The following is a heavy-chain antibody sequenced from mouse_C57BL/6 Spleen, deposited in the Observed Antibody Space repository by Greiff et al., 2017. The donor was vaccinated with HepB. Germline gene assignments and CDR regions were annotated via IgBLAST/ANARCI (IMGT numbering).Heavy chain of an antibody. CDR2: IDPSDSYT. Sequence: VQLQQSGAELVMPGASVKLSCKASGYTFTSYWMHWVKQRPGQGLEWIGEIDPSDSYTNYNQKFKGKSTLTVDKSSSTAYMQLSSLTSEDSAVYYCARGGFDGNYRFAYWGQGTLVTVSA. V-gene: IGHV1-69*01. D-gene: IGHD2-1*01. J-gene: IGHJ3*01. CDR3: ARGGFDGNYRFAY. CDR1: GYTFTSYW.